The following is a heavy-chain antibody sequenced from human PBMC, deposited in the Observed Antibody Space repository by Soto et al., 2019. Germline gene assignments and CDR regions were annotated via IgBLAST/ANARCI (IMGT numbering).Heavy chain of an antibody. CDR2: IYYSGST. CDR1: GGSISSGGYY. D-gene: IGHD2-2*01. Sequence: QVQLQESGPGLVKPSQTLSLTCTVSGGSISSGGYYWSWIRQHPGKGLEWIGYIYYSGSTYYNPSRESRVTISVDTSKNQFSLKLSSVTAADTAVYYCARGGYCSSTSCELGNWFDPWGQGTLVTVSS. J-gene: IGHJ5*02. V-gene: IGHV4-31*03. CDR3: ARGGYCSSTSCELGNWFDP.